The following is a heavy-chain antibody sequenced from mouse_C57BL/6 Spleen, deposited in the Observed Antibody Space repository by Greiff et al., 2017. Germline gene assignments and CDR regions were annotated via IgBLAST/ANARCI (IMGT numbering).Heavy chain of an antibody. CDR2: IDPEDGET. CDR3: ALSLWSYAMDY. D-gene: IGHD1-1*02. Sequence: EVKLVESGAELVKPGASVKLSCTASGFNIKDYYMHWVKQRTEQGLEWIGRIDPEDGETKSAPKFQGKTTITEDTSSNTAYLQLSSLTSEDTAVYYCALSLWSYAMDYWGQGTSVTVSS. V-gene: IGHV14-2*01. CDR1: GFNIKDYY. J-gene: IGHJ4*01.